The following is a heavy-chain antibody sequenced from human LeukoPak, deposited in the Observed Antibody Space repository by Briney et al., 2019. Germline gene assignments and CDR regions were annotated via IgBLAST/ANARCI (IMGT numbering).Heavy chain of an antibody. Sequence: PGGSLRLSCAASGFTFSSYSMNWVRQAPGKGLEWVSSISSSSSYIYYADSVKGRFTMSMDNAKTSLYLQMNSLRAEDTAVYYCAREKRGSSSGPFDYWGQGTLVTVSS. CDR3: AREKRGSSSGPFDY. CDR2: ISSSSSYI. CDR1: GFTFSSYS. J-gene: IGHJ4*02. V-gene: IGHV3-21*01. D-gene: IGHD6-6*01.